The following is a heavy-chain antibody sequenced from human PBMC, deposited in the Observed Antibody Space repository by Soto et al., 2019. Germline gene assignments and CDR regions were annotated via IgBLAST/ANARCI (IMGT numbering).Heavy chain of an antibody. CDR2: INAGNGNT. J-gene: IGHJ4*02. CDR3: ARVFAAMLDY. D-gene: IGHD5-18*01. CDR1: GYTFTSYA. V-gene: IGHV1-3*01. Sequence: QVQLVQSGAEVKKPGASVKVSCKASGYTFTSYAMHWVRQGPGQRLEWMGWINAGNGNTKYSQKFQGRVTITRDTSASTAYMELISLRSEDTAVYYCARVFAAMLDYWGQGTLVTVPS.